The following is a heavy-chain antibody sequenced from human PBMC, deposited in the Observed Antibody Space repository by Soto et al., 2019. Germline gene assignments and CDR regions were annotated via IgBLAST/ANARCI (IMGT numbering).Heavy chain of an antibody. D-gene: IGHD3-16*02. CDR1: GGTFSSYT. Sequence: QVQLVQSGAEVKKPGSSVKVSCKASGGTFSSYTISWVRQAPGQGLEWMGRIIPILGIANYAQKFQGRVTITADKSTSTAYMELSSLRSEETAVYYCARDEYYDYVWGSYRSLILDIWGQGTMVTVSS. CDR2: IIPILGIA. V-gene: IGHV1-69*08. J-gene: IGHJ3*02. CDR3: ARDEYYDYVWGSYRSLILDI.